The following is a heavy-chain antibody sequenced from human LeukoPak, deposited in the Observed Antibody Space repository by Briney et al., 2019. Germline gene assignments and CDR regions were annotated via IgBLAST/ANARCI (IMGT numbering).Heavy chain of an antibody. CDR2: IYYSGST. V-gene: IGHV4-59*01. CDR1: GGSISSYY. CDR3: ARDRSEFDY. Sequence: SETLSLTCTVSGGSISSYYWSWIRQPPGKGLEWIGYIYYSGSTNYNPSLKSRVTISVDTSKNQFSLKLSSVTAADTAVYYCARDRSEFDYWGQGTLVTVSS. D-gene: IGHD3-3*01. J-gene: IGHJ4*02.